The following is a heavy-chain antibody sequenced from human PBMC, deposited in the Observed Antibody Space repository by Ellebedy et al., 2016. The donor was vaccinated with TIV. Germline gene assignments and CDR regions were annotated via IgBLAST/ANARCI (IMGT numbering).Heavy chain of an antibody. Sequence: SETLSLXCAVSGGSISSSNWWSWVRQPPGKGLEWIGEIYHSGSTNYNPSLKSRVTISVDKSKNQFSLKLSSVTAADTAVYYCARDPRLDYVWGSYRYTVWFDPWGQGTLVTVSS. D-gene: IGHD3-16*02. J-gene: IGHJ5*02. CDR1: GGSISSSNW. V-gene: IGHV4-4*02. CDR3: ARDPRLDYVWGSYRYTVWFDP. CDR2: IYHSGST.